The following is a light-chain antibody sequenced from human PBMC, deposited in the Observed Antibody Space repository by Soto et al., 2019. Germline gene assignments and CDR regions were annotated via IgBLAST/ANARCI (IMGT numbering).Light chain of an antibody. V-gene: IGKV3-20*01. CDR1: QSVISNY. J-gene: IGKJ2*01. CDR3: QQYGSSPYT. Sequence: EIVLTQSPGTLSLSPGERATLSCRASQSVISNYLAWYQQKPGQAPRLLVYAASARPGGIPDRFSGSGSGTDFTLTISRLEPEDFALYYCQQYGSSPYTFGQGTKVDIK. CDR2: AAS.